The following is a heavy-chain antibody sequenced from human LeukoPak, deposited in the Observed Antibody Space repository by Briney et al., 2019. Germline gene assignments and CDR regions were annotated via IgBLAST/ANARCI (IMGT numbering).Heavy chain of an antibody. CDR1: GYTFTGYY. D-gene: IGHD1-1*01. V-gene: IGHV1-2*02. Sequence: ASVKVSCKASGYTFTGYYMHWVRQAPGQGREWMGWINPNSGGTNYAQKFQGRVTMTRDTSISTAYMEVSRLTSDDTAMFYCARDPPGTTAFDLWGQGTMVTVSS. CDR3: ARDPPGTTAFDL. CDR2: INPNSGGT. J-gene: IGHJ3*01.